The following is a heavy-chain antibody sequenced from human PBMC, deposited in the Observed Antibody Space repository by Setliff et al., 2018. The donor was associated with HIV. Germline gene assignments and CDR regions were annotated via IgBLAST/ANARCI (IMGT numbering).Heavy chain of an antibody. CDR3: ARGYPSSPYYYYMDV. Sequence: GASVKVSCKASGYSFTSYYIHWVRQAPGQGLEWMGIINPSGGSTSYAQKFQGRVTMTRDTSTSTVYMELSSLRSEDTAVYNCARGYPSSPYYYYMDVWGKGTTVTVSS. D-gene: IGHD5-12*01. J-gene: IGHJ6*03. V-gene: IGHV1-46*01. CDR2: INPSGGST. CDR1: GYSFTSYY.